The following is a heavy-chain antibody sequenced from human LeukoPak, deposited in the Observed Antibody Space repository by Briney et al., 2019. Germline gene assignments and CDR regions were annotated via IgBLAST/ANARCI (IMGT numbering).Heavy chain of an antibody. J-gene: IGHJ5*02. CDR3: ARHYGP. V-gene: IGHV4-59*08. D-gene: IGHD3-10*01. Sequence: SETLSLTCTVSGGSISGYYWSWIRQPPGKGLEWIGYISYSGSTHYNPSLESRVTLSVDTSRNQLSLRLGSVTAADTAVYYCARHYGPWGQGTLVTVSS. CDR2: ISYSGST. CDR1: GGSISGYY.